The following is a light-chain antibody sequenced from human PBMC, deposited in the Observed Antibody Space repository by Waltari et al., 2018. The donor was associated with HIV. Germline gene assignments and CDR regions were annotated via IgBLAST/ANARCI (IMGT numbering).Light chain of an antibody. CDR3: SSYTSSSTLEV. J-gene: IGLJ1*01. V-gene: IGLV2-14*01. Sequence: QSALTQPASVSGSPGQSITISCTGTTSDVGGSQSVSWYQQYAGKAPKLIIYEVTNRPSGVSNRFSGTKSGNTASLIISGLQAEDEADYYCSSYTSSSTLEVFGTGTKVTV. CDR1: TSDVGGSQS. CDR2: EVT.